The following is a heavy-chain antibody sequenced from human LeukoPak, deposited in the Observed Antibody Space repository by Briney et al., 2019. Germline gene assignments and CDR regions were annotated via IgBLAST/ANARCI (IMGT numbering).Heavy chain of an antibody. J-gene: IGHJ5*02. Sequence: GESLKISCKGSGYSFTSYWIGWVHQMPGKGLEWMGIIYPRDSDTRYSPSFQGQVTISADKSISTAYLQWSSLKASDTAMYYCARGDLFLWFGEKRVWFDPWGQGTLVTVSS. D-gene: IGHD3-10*01. CDR3: ARGDLFLWFGEKRVWFDP. CDR1: GYSFTSYW. V-gene: IGHV5-51*07. CDR2: IYPRDSDT.